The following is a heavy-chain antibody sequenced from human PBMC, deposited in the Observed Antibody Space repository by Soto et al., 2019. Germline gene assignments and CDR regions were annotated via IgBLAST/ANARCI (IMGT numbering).Heavy chain of an antibody. CDR2: IIPIFGTA. J-gene: IGHJ3*02. CDR3: ATHQGQLVPRNAFDI. V-gene: IGHV1-69*13. D-gene: IGHD6-6*01. CDR1: GGTFSSYA. Sequence: ASVKVSCKASGGTFSSYAISWVRQAPGQGLEWMGGIIPIFGTANYAQKFQGRVTITADESTSTAYMELSSLRSEDTAVYYCATHQGQLVPRNAFDIWGQGTMVTVSS.